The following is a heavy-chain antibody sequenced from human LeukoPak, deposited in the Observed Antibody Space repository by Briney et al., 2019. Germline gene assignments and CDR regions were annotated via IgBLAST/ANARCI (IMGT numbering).Heavy chain of an antibody. D-gene: IGHD3-22*01. J-gene: IGHJ4*02. Sequence: PSETLSLTCTVSGGSISSSNYYWGWIRQPPGKGLEWIENIFYSGSTYDNPSLKSRVTITVDTSKNQFSLKLSSVTAADTAIYYCARRDSSAYYYAFGYWGQGTLVTVSS. CDR2: IFYSGST. CDR3: ARRDSSAYYYAFGY. V-gene: IGHV4-39*01. CDR1: GGSISSSNYY.